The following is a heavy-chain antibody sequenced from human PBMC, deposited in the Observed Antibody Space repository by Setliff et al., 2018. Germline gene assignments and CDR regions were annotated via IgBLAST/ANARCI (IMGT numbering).Heavy chain of an antibody. D-gene: IGHD2-15*01. CDR1: GYSISSGYY. CDR2: RYRSGTT. CDR3: ARQLCSGGSCYATTFDY. V-gene: IGHV4-38-2*01. J-gene: IGHJ4*02. Sequence: SETLSLTCAVSGYSISSGYYWGWIRQPPGKGLEWIGSRYRSGTTYYNSSLKSRVTISVDTSKNQFSLKLSSVTAADTAVYYCARQLCSGGSCYATTFDYWGQGTLVTVSS.